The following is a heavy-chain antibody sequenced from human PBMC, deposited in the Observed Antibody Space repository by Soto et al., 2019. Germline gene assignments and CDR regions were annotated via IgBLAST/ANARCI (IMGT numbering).Heavy chain of an antibody. V-gene: IGHV4-39*01. CDR2: LYYSGGT. CDR3: ARTKGIAAAGTTHGYYYGMDV. CDR1: GGSISSSSYY. D-gene: IGHD6-13*01. Sequence: SETLSLTCTLSGGSISSSSYYWGWIRPHPGKGLEWLGSLYYSGGTYYNPSLKSRVTISVDTSKNQFSLKLSSVTAADTAVYYCARTKGIAAAGTTHGYYYGMDVWGQGTTVT. J-gene: IGHJ6*02.